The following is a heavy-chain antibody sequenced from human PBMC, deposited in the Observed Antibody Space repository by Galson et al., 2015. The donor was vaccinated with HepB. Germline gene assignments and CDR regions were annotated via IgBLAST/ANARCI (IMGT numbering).Heavy chain of an antibody. CDR3: ARDGDSGSYYISSFDY. CDR2: IRQDGSEK. D-gene: IGHD3-10*01. V-gene: IGHV3-7*03. CDR1: GFTFSSYW. J-gene: IGHJ4*02. Sequence: SLRLSCAVSGFTFSSYWMSWVRQAPGKGLEWVANIRQDGSEKYYVDSVKGRFTISRDNAKNSLYLQMNSLRAEDTAVYYCARDGDSGSYYISSFDYWGQGTLVTVSS.